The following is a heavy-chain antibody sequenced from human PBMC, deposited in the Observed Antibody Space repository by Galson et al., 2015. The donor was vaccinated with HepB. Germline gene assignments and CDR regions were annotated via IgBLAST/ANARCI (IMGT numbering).Heavy chain of an antibody. CDR1: GDSVSTNIVA. CDR3: TRVRHLARGMDV. V-gene: IGHV6-1*01. CDR2: TYYRSKWYN. D-gene: IGHD5-12*01. J-gene: IGHJ6*02. Sequence: CAISGDSVSTNIVAWNWIRQSPSRGLEWLGRTYYRSKWYNDSAVSVQSRITINPDTSRNQFSLQLNSVTPEDTGVYYCTRVRHLARGMDVWGHGTTVTVS.